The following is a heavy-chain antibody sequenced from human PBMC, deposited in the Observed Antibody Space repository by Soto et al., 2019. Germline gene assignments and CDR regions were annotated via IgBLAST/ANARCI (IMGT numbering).Heavy chain of an antibody. V-gene: IGHV1-46*01. CDR1: RYTFTSYY. Sequence: ASVKVSCKASRYTFTSYYMHWVRQAPGQGLEWMGIINPSGGSTSYAQKFQGRVTMTRDTSTSTVCMELSSLRSEDTAVYYCARVGGRTRYYYYYGMDVWGQGTTVTVSS. J-gene: IGHJ6*02. D-gene: IGHD3-16*01. CDR3: ARVGGRTRYYYYYGMDV. CDR2: INPSGGST.